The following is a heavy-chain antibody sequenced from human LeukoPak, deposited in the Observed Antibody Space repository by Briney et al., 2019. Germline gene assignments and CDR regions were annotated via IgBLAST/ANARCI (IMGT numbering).Heavy chain of an antibody. CDR2: MNPNSGNT. J-gene: IGHJ6*03. CDR1: GYTLTSYD. D-gene: IGHD6-19*01. Sequence: ASVKVSCKASGYTLTSYDFNWVRQATGHGLEWMGWMNPNSGNTGYAQKFRGRVTITRNSSISTASMDLSSLRSEDTAVYYCARRAVAYYYYYYMDVWGKGTTVTVSS. V-gene: IGHV1-8*03. CDR3: ARRAVAYYYYYYMDV.